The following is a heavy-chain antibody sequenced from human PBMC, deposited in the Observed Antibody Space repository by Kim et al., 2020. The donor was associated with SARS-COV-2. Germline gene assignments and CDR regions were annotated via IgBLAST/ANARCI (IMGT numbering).Heavy chain of an antibody. Sequence: SVKVSCKASGGTFSSYTISWVRQAPGQGLEWMGRIIPILGIANYAQKFQGRVTITADKSTSTAYMELSSLRSEDTAVYYCASSARGYSGYGLDAFDIWGQGTMVTVSS. CDR2: IIPILGIA. CDR1: GGTFSSYT. V-gene: IGHV1-69*02. J-gene: IGHJ3*02. CDR3: ASSARGYSGYGLDAFDI. D-gene: IGHD5-12*01.